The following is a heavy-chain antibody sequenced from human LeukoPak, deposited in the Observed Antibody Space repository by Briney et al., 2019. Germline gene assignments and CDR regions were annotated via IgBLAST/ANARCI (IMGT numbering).Heavy chain of an antibody. J-gene: IGHJ4*02. V-gene: IGHV3-7*01. CDR2: IKQDGSEK. CDR3: ARMDIVATVGFDY. Sequence: PGGSLRLSCAASGFTFSSFGMNWVRQAPGKGLEWVANIKQDGSEKYYVDSVKGRFTISRDNAKNSLYLQMNSLRAEDTAVYYCARMDIVATVGFDYWGQGTLVTVSS. CDR1: GFTFSSFG. D-gene: IGHD5-12*01.